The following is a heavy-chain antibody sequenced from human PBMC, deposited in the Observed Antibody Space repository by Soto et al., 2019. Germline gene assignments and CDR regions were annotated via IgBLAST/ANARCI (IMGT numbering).Heavy chain of an antibody. Sequence: AGSLRLSCAASGFTFSSYAMSWVCQAPGKGLEWVSAISGSGGSTYYADSVKGRFTISRDNSKNTLYLQMNSLRAEDTAVYYCAKDPWYQLLSAFDIWGQGTMVTVSS. CDR1: GFTFSSYA. CDR2: ISGSGGST. V-gene: IGHV3-23*01. CDR3: AKDPWYQLLSAFDI. D-gene: IGHD2-2*01. J-gene: IGHJ3*02.